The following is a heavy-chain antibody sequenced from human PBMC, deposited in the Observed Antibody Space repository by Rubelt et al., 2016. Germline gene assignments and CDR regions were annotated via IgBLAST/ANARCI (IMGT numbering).Heavy chain of an antibody. J-gene: IGHJ4*02. D-gene: IGHD6-19*01. CDR1: GFTFSSYG. V-gene: IGHV3-30*03. Sequence: QVQLVESGGGVVQPGRSLRLSCAASGFTFSSYGMHWVRQAPGKGLEWVAVISYDGSNKFYAGSVKGRFTISRDNSKNTLYLQMNSLRAEDTAVYYCARGRGSGWYYFDYWGQGTLVTVSS. CDR2: ISYDGSNK. CDR3: ARGRGSGWYYFDY.